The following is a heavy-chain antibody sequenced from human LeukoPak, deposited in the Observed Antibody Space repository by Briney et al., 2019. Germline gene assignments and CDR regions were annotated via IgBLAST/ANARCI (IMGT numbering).Heavy chain of an antibody. Sequence: ASVKVSCKASGYTFTGYYMHWVRQAPGQGLEWMGWINPNSGGTNYAQKFQGRVTMTRDTSISTAYMELSRLRSDDTAVYYCARSSTGLRYFDWLLSAPDFDYWGQGTLVTVSS. CDR3: ARSSTGLRYFDWLLSAPDFDY. D-gene: IGHD3-9*01. J-gene: IGHJ4*02. CDR2: INPNSGGT. V-gene: IGHV1-2*02. CDR1: GYTFTGYY.